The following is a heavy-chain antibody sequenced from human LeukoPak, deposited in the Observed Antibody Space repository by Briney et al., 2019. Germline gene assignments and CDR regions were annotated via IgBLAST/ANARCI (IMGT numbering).Heavy chain of an antibody. Sequence: ASVKVSCKASGYTFTGYYMHWVRQAPGQGLEWMGIINPSGGSTSYAQKFQGRVTMTRDTSTSTVYMELSSLRSEDTAVYYCARMVQWQHTYYYYGMDVWGQGTTVTVSS. V-gene: IGHV1-46*01. CDR2: INPSGGST. J-gene: IGHJ6*02. CDR1: GYTFTGYY. CDR3: ARMVQWQHTYYYYGMDV. D-gene: IGHD3-10*01.